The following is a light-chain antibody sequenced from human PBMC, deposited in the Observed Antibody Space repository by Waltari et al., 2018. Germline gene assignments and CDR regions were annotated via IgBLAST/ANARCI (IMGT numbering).Light chain of an antibody. CDR3: SSYAGSSKGV. Sequence: QSALHQPASLLGSPGQSITISCTGTRSDAGNYKRVSCYQQHPGKAPKLTIYAVSKRPSGVSDRFSGSKSGDMASLTISGLQPEDEAEYFCSSYAGSSKGVFGGGTKVTVL. V-gene: IGLV2-23*02. CDR1: RSDAGNYKR. J-gene: IGLJ2*01. CDR2: AVS.